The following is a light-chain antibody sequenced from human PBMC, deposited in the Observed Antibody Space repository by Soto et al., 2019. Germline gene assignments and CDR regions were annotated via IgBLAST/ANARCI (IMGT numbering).Light chain of an antibody. V-gene: IGLV2-14*03. CDR2: DVS. J-gene: IGLJ1*01. CDR1: SSDVGGYNY. Sequence: GSPSEVAAILKTRTSSDVGGYNYVSWYQHHPGKAPKLLIYDVSNGPSGVSNRFFGSKSDNTASLTISGLQPEDEADYYCSSYTSSSTRVFGTGTKVTVL. CDR3: SSYTSSSTRV.